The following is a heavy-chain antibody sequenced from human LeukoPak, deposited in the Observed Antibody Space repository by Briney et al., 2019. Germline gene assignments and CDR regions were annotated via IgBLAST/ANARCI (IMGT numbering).Heavy chain of an antibody. CDR2: INPDGSIT. V-gene: IGHV3-74*01. CDR3: ARNQVIATFGMVGY. CDR1: GSTFSNYW. Sequence: GGSLRLSCAASGSTFSNYWMHWVRQDPGKGLVGVSLINPDGSITNYADFVKGRFTIPRDNAKYTLYLQMNSLRSEVTAVYYWARNQVIATFGMVGYWGQGTLVTVSS. J-gene: IGHJ4*02. D-gene: IGHD3-3*01.